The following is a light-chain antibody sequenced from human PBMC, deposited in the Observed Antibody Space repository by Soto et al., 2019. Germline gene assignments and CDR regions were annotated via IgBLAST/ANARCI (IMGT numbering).Light chain of an antibody. Sequence: EIVLTQSPGTLSLSPGERATLSCRASQSVSSSYLAWYQQKPGQAPRLLIYDASSRATGIPDRFSGSGSATGFALTIFRLAPEDCVVYYYLQYGMSPWTFGQGTKVEIK. CDR3: LQYGMSPWT. CDR2: DAS. V-gene: IGKV3-20*01. CDR1: QSVSSSY. J-gene: IGKJ1*01.